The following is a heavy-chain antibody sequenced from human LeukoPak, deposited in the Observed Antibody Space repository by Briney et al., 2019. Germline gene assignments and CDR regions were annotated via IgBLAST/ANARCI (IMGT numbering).Heavy chain of an antibody. J-gene: IGHJ5*02. CDR3: AVVVAAVFDP. CDR1: GFTFSSYV. D-gene: IGHD2-15*01. Sequence: GGSLRLSCAASGFTFSSYVMSWVRQAPGKGLEWVSSISGSGYSTYYADSVKGRFTISRDNSKNTLYLQMNSLRAEDTAVYYCAVVVAAVFDPWGQGTLVTVSS. V-gene: IGHV3-23*01. CDR2: ISGSGYST.